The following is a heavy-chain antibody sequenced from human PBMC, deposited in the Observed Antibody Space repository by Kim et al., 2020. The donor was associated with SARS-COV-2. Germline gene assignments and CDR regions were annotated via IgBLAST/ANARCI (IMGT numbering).Heavy chain of an antibody. CDR3: ARSSGAMVRGRYYFDY. CDR2: ISYDGSNK. J-gene: IGHJ4*02. V-gene: IGHV3-30*04. D-gene: IGHD3-10*01. Sequence: GGSLRLSCAASGFTFSSYAMHWVRQAPGKGLEWVAVISYDGSNKYYADSVKGRFTISRDNSKNTLYLQMNSLRAEDTAVYYCARSSGAMVRGRYYFDYWGQGTLVTVSS. CDR1: GFTFSSYA.